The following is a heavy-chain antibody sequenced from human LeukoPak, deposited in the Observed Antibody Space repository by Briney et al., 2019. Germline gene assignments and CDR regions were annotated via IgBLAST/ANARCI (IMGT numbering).Heavy chain of an antibody. D-gene: IGHD2-2*01. J-gene: IGHJ4*02. CDR3: ARRKVLGYCTTTTCYWDH. CDR1: GGSIDSDSYY. V-gene: IGHV4-39*02. Sequence: VKPSETLSLTCTVSGGSIDSDSYYWGWIRQPPGKRLEWIRNAYYSGETYYNPSLKHRVTISVDTSNNHFSLNLSSVTAADTAVNYCARRKVLGYCTTTTCYWDHWGQGTLVTVSS. CDR2: AYYSGET.